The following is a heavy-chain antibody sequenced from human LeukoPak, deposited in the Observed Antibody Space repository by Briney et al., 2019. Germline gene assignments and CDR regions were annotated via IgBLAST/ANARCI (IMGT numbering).Heavy chain of an antibody. Sequence: SGGSLRLSCAASGFTFSSYSMNWVRQAPGKGLEWVSSISSSSSYIYYADSVKGRFTISRDNAKNSLYLQMNSLRAEDTAVYYCARESYDYVWGSYRYSDYWGQGTLVTVSS. CDR3: ARESYDYVWGSYRYSDY. V-gene: IGHV3-21*01. J-gene: IGHJ4*02. CDR1: GFTFSSYS. D-gene: IGHD3-16*02. CDR2: ISSSSSYI.